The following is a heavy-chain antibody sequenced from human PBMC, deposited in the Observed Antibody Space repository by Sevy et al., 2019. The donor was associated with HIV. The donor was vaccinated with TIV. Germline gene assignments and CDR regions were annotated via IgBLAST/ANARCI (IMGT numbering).Heavy chain of an antibody. CDR1: GGSISSYY. D-gene: IGHD3-16*01. V-gene: IGHV4-4*07. Sequence: SETLSLTCTVSGGSISSYYWSWIRQPAGKGLEWIGRIYTSGSTKYNPSLKSRVTMSVDTSKNQFSLKLSSVTAADTAGYYCAGGGWGFPDYYYGMDVWGQGTTVTVSS. CDR2: IYTSGST. CDR3: AGGGWGFPDYYYGMDV. J-gene: IGHJ6*02.